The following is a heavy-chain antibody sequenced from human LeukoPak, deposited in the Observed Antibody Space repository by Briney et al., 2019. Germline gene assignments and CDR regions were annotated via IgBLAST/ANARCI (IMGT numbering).Heavy chain of an antibody. D-gene: IGHD2-2*01. V-gene: IGHV4-34*01. CDR3: ARGPSIVVVPAAFLYDY. CDR1: GGSFSGYY. J-gene: IGHJ4*02. Sequence: SETLSLTCAVYGGSFSGYYWSWIRQPPGKGLEWIGEINHSGSTNYNPSLTSRVTISVDTSKNQFSLRLSSVTAADTAVYYCARGPSIVVVPAAFLYDYWGQGTLVTVSS. CDR2: INHSGST.